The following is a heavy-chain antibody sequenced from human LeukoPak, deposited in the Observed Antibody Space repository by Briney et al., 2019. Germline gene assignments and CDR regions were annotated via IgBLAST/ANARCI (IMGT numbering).Heavy chain of an antibody. V-gene: IGHV3-21*01. CDR3: ARGSGSYTRPVDC. CDR1: GFTFSSYS. J-gene: IGHJ4*02. Sequence: SGGSLRLSCAASGFTFSSYSMNWVRQAPGKGLEWVSSISSSSNYIYYADSVKGRVTISRDNAKNSLYLQMNSLRAEDTAVYYCARGSGSYTRPVDCWGQGSLVTVSS. CDR2: ISSSSNYI. D-gene: IGHD1-26*01.